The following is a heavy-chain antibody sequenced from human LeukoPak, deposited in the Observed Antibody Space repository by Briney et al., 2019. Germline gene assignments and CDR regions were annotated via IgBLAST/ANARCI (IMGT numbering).Heavy chain of an antibody. Sequence: ASVTVACKTSGYTFTKYGITWVRQAPGQGLEWLGWISGDKGDTNYAQKVQVRVTLTTDRSTRTAYMELRTLTSDDTALYYCARGSYGQPAFDYWGQGTQVTVSS. CDR1: GYTFTKYG. J-gene: IGHJ4*02. V-gene: IGHV1-18*04. D-gene: IGHD3-16*01. CDR2: ISGDKGDT. CDR3: ARGSYGQPAFDY.